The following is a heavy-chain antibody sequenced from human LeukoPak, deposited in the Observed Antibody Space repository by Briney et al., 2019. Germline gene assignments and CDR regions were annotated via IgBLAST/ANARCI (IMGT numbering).Heavy chain of an antibody. CDR3: ARDKVLSLIYYYYGMDV. CDR2: MNPNSGNT. V-gene: IGHV1-8*01. Sequence: GASVKVSCKASGYTFTSYDINWVRQATGQGLEWMGWMNPNSGNTGYAQKFQGRVTMTRNTSISTAYMELSSLRSEDTAVYYCARDKVLSLIYYYYGMDVWGQGTTVTVSS. CDR1: GYTFTSYD. J-gene: IGHJ6*02.